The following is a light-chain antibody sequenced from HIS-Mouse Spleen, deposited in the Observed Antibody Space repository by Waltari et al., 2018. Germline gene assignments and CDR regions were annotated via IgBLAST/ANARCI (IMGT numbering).Light chain of an antibody. CDR1: SSDVGSYNL. Sequence: QSALTQPASVSGSPGQSITISCTGTSSDVGSYNLVSWYQQHPGKAPKLMIYEGSKRPSGVSNRFSGSKSGNTASLTISGLQAEDEADYYCFSYAGSSTYWVFGGGTKLTVL. V-gene: IGLV2-23*01. J-gene: IGLJ3*02. CDR3: FSYAGSSTYWV. CDR2: EGS.